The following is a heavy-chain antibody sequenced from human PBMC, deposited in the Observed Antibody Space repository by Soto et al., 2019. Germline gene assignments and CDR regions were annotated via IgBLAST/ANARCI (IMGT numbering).Heavy chain of an antibody. V-gene: IGHV4-34*01. CDR3: ARGLPITVTTSDYFDY. Sequence: SETLSLTCAVYGGSFSGYYWSWIRQPPGKGLEWIGEINHSGSTNYNPSLKSRVTISVDTSKNQFSLKLSSVIAADTAVYYCARGLPITVTTSDYFDYWGQGTLVTVSS. D-gene: IGHD4-17*01. CDR2: INHSGST. CDR1: GGSFSGYY. J-gene: IGHJ4*02.